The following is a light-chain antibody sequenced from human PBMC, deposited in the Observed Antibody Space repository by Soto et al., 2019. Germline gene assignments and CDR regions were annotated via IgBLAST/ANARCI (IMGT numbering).Light chain of an antibody. Sequence: QSVLTQPASVSGSPGQSITISFTGTSSDVGNYDLVSWYQQHPGKAPKLIIYEGSKRPSGLSNRFSGSKSGNTASLTISGLQAEDEADYYCCSYAGNSTPYVFGTGTKVTVL. J-gene: IGLJ1*01. V-gene: IGLV2-23*01. CDR2: EGS. CDR1: SSDVGNYDL. CDR3: CSYAGNSTPYV.